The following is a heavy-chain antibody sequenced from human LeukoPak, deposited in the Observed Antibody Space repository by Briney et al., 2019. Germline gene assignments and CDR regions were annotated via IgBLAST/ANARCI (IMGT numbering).Heavy chain of an antibody. CDR2: ISYDGSNK. D-gene: IGHD3-10*01. CDR1: GFTFSSYG. CDR3: AKDFRGSGSYYTPYYYYYGMDV. V-gene: IGHV3-30*18. J-gene: IGHJ6*04. Sequence: GGSLRLSCAASGFTFSSYGMHWVRQAPGKGLEWVAVISYDGSNKYYADSVKGRFTISRDNSKNTLYLQVNSLRAEDTAVYYCAKDFRGSGSYYTPYYYYYGMDVWGKGTTVTVSS.